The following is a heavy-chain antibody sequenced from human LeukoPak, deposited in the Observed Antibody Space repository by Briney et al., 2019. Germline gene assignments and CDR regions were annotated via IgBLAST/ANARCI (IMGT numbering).Heavy chain of an antibody. D-gene: IGHD3-3*01. CDR3: ARAYYDFNYYYMDV. J-gene: IGHJ6*03. Sequence: SETLSLTCTVSGGSISSYYWSWIRQPPGKGLEWIGYIYYSGSTNYNPSLKSRVTISVDTSKNQFSLKLSSVTAADTAVYYCARAYYDFNYYYMDVWGKGTTVTVSS. V-gene: IGHV4-59*01. CDR1: GGSISSYY. CDR2: IYYSGST.